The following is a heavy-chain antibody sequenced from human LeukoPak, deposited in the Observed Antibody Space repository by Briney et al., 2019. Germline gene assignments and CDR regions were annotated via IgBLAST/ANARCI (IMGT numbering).Heavy chain of an antibody. CDR3: ARGPERTGVGTRYYYDMDV. CDR1: GFTFSSYA. J-gene: IGHJ6*02. V-gene: IGHV3-30-3*01. D-gene: IGHD2-8*01. Sequence: GGSLRLSCAPSGFTFSSYAMHWVRQAPGKGLEWGAVISYDGSNKYYADSVKGRFTISRDNSKNTLYLQMNSLRAEDTAVYYCARGPERTGVGTRYYYDMDVWGQGTTVTVSS. CDR2: ISYDGSNK.